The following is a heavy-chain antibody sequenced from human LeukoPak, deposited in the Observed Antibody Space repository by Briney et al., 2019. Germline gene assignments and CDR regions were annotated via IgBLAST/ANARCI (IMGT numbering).Heavy chain of an antibody. CDR2: ISSSGSTI. V-gene: IGHV3-48*03. J-gene: IGHJ4*02. CDR1: GFTFSSYE. CDR3: ARDDSSSSSIFDY. D-gene: IGHD6-13*01. Sequence: GGSLRLSCAASGFTFSSYEMNWVRQAPGKGLEWVSYISSSGSTIYYADSVKGRFTISRDNAKNSLYLQMNSLRAEDTAVYYCARDDSSSSSIFDYWGQGTLVTVSS.